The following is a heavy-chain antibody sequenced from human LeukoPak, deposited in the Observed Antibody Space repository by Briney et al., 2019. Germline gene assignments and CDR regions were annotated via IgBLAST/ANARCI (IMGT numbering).Heavy chain of an antibody. D-gene: IGHD2-21*02. Sequence: PGGSLRLSCAASGFTFSSYWMSWVRQAPGKGLEWVANIKQDGSEKYYVDSVKGRFTISRDNAKNSLYLQMNSLRAEDTAVHYCARDPFAYCGGDCYADAFDIWGQGTMVTVSS. J-gene: IGHJ3*02. CDR3: ARDPFAYCGGDCYADAFDI. V-gene: IGHV3-7*01. CDR1: GFTFSSYW. CDR2: IKQDGSEK.